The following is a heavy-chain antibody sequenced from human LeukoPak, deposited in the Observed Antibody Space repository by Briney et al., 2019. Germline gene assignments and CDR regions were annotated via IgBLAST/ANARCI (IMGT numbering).Heavy chain of an antibody. CDR2: INPSGGST. J-gene: IGHJ4*02. Sequence: ASVKVSCKASGYTFTSYYMHWVRQAPGQGLEWMGIINPSGGSTSYAQKFQGRVTMTRDTSTSTVYTELSSLRSEDTAVYYCARWAAAGPTGPYYFDYWGQGTLVTVSS. CDR1: GYTFTSYY. V-gene: IGHV1-46*01. CDR3: ARWAAAGPTGPYYFDY. D-gene: IGHD6-13*01.